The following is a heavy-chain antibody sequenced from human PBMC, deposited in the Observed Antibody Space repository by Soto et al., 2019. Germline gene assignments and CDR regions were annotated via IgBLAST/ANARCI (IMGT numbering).Heavy chain of an antibody. Sequence: PSETLSLTCTVSGGSISSYYWSWIRQPPGKGLDWIGYIYYSGSTNYNPSLKSRVTISVDTSKNQFSLKLSSVTAADTAVYYCARTTYYDFWSGYYTPNAFDIWGQGTMVTVSS. CDR1: GGSISSYY. J-gene: IGHJ3*02. V-gene: IGHV4-59*08. D-gene: IGHD3-3*01. CDR2: IYYSGST. CDR3: ARTTYYDFWSGYYTPNAFDI.